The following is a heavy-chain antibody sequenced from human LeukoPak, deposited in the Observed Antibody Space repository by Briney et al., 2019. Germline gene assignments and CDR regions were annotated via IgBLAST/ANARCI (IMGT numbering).Heavy chain of an antibody. CDR3: ARDPYDSSGYYNWFDP. CDR1: GGSINSYY. D-gene: IGHD3-22*01. J-gene: IGHJ5*02. V-gene: IGHV4-4*07. Sequence: SETLSLTCTVSGGSINSYYWSWIRQPAGKGLEWIGRIYTSGSTNYNPSLKSRVTMSVDTSKNQFSLKLSSVTAADTAVYYCARDPYDSSGYYNWFDPWGQGTLVTVSS. CDR2: IYTSGST.